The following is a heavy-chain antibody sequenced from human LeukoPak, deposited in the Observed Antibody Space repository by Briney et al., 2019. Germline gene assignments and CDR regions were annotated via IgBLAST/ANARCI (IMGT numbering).Heavy chain of an antibody. CDR3: ARVYTVMGATTVDHYHYYMDV. V-gene: IGHV4-61*09. CDR1: GGSNRSGSYY. CDR2: IYTRGTT. D-gene: IGHD5-18*01. Sequence: PSQTLSLTCTVSGGSNRSGSYYWSWIRQPAGKGLEWIGHIYTRGTTNYNPSVKSRVTVSLDTSKNQISLKLSSVTAADTAIYYCARVYTVMGATTVDHYHYYMDVWGKGTTVTVSS. J-gene: IGHJ6*03.